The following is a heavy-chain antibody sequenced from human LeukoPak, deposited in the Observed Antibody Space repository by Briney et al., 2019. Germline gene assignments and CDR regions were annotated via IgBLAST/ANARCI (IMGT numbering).Heavy chain of an antibody. CDR3: ARDWDFWSGSDY. J-gene: IGHJ4*02. Sequence: GGSLRLSCAASGFTFSSYSMNWVRQAPGKGLEWVSSISSSSSYTYYADSVKGRFTISRDNAKNSLYLQMNSLRAEDTAVYYCARDWDFWSGSDYWGQGTLVTVSS. D-gene: IGHD3-3*01. CDR2: ISSSSSYT. V-gene: IGHV3-21*01. CDR1: GFTFSSYS.